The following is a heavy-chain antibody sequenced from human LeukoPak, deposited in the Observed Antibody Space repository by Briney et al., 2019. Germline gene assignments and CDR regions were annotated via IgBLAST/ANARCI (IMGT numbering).Heavy chain of an antibody. D-gene: IGHD3-22*01. CDR3: SIHYYYDSSGYYGFDY. CDR1: GGTFSSYA. CDR2: IIPIFGTA. J-gene: IGHJ4*02. V-gene: IGHV1-69*06. Sequence: ASVKVSCKASGGTFSSYAISWVRQAPGQGLEWMGGIIPIFGTANYAQKFQGRVTITADKSTSTAYMELSSLRSEDTAVYYCSIHYYYDSSGYYGFDYWGQGTLVTVSS.